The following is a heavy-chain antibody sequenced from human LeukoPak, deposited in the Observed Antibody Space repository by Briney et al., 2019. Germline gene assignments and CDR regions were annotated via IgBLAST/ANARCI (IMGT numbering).Heavy chain of an antibody. D-gene: IGHD5-18*01. J-gene: IGHJ1*01. CDR3: ARVSGYSYDFQH. CDR2: INHSGST. CDR1: GGSFSGYY. V-gene: IGHV4-34*01. Sequence: SETLSLTCAVYGGSFSGYYWSWIRQPPGKGLEWIGEINHSGSTNYNPSLKSRVTISVDTSKNQFSLKLNSVTAADTAVYYCARVSGYSYDFQHWGQGTLVTVSS.